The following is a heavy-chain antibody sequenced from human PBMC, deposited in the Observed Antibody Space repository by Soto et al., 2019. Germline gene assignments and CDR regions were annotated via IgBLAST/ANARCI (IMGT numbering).Heavy chain of an antibody. CDR2: FYYSGST. CDR3: ARGGWKLFDY. CDR1: GGSISSYY. D-gene: IGHD6-19*01. Sequence: SETLSLTCTVTGGSISSYYWSWIRQPPGKGLEWIGCFYYSGSTNYNPSLKSRVTISVDTSKKQFSLKLSSVTAADTAVYYCARGGWKLFDYWGQGTLVTVS. V-gene: IGHV4-59*01. J-gene: IGHJ4*02.